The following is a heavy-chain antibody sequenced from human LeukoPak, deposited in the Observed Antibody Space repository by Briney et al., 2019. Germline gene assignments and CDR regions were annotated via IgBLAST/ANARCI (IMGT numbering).Heavy chain of an antibody. CDR3: AREPNYYDSSGYTRKNYYYYGMDV. V-gene: IGHV1-18*01. J-gene: IGHJ6*02. CDR2: ISAYNGNT. Sequence: AASVKVSCKASGYTFTSYGISWVRQAPGQGLEWMGWISAYNGNTNYAQKLQGRVTMTTDTSTSTAYMELRSLRSDDTAVYYCAREPNYYDSSGYTRKNYYYYGMDVWGQGTTVTVSS. CDR1: GYTFTSYG. D-gene: IGHD3-22*01.